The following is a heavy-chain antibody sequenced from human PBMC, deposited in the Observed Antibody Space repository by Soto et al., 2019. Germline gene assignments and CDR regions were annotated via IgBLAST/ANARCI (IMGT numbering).Heavy chain of an antibody. J-gene: IGHJ6*02. CDR3: ARDPSDCSSTSCWGYYALDV. CDR1: GFPFSTYS. Sequence: SLRLSCAASGFPFSTYSMNWVRQAPGKGLEWVSSISSSGTYIHYADSLKGRFTISRDNAKNSLYLQMISLRAEDTAVYYCARDPSDCSSTSCWGYYALDVWGQGTTVTVSS. CDR2: ISSSGTYI. V-gene: IGHV3-21*01. D-gene: IGHD2-2*01.